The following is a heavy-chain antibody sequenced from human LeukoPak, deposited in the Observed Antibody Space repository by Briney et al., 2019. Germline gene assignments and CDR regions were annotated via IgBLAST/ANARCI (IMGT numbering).Heavy chain of an antibody. V-gene: IGHV1-8*03. Sequence: ASVKVSCKASGYTFTSYDINWVRQATGQGLEWMGWMNPKSGSTGYAQKFQGRVTITRNTSISTAYMELSSLRSEDTAVYYCARVLGAATLDDAFDIWGQGTMVTVSS. CDR2: MNPKSGST. D-gene: IGHD2-15*01. CDR1: GYTFTSYD. J-gene: IGHJ3*02. CDR3: ARVLGAATLDDAFDI.